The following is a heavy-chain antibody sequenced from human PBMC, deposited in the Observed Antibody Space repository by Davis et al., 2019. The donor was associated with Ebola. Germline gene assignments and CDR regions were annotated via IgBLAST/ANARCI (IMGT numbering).Heavy chain of an antibody. CDR1: GFTFSRYA. CDR3: AKGPKEGSFDY. J-gene: IGHJ4*02. CDR2: ISGTTGST. V-gene: IGHV3-23*01. Sequence: GESLKISCAASGFTFSRYAMSWVRQAPGKGLEWVSVISGTTGSTYYADSVRGRFTISRDNSKNTLYLQMNSLRAEDTALYYCAKGPKEGSFDYWGQGTLVTVSS.